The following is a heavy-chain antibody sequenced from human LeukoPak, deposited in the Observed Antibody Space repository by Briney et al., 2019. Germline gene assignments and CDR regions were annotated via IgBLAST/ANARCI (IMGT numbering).Heavy chain of an antibody. V-gene: IGHV4-59*01. CDR2: IYYSGST. D-gene: IGHD3-22*01. Sequence: SETLSLTCTVSGGSISSYYWTWIRQPPGKGLEWIGYIYYSGSTNYNPSLKSRVTISVETSQNQFSLQLSSVTAADTAVYYCARVGYYYDASGIYYFDYWGQGTLVTVSS. J-gene: IGHJ4*02. CDR1: GGSISSYY. CDR3: ARVGYYYDASGIYYFDY.